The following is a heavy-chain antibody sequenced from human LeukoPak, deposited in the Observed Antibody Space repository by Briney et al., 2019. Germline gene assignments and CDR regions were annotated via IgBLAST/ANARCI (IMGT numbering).Heavy chain of an antibody. V-gene: IGHV3-64D*06. D-gene: IGHD3-10*01. CDR2: ISSNGGST. CDR1: GFTFSSYA. CDR3: VKDRELLWFGELLIPHYFDY. J-gene: IGHJ4*02. Sequence: PGGSLRLSCSASGFTFSSYAMHWVRQAPGKGLEYVSAISSNGGSTYYADSVKGRLTISRDNSKNTLYLQMSSLRAEDTAVYYCVKDRELLWFGELLIPHYFDYWGQGTLVTVSS.